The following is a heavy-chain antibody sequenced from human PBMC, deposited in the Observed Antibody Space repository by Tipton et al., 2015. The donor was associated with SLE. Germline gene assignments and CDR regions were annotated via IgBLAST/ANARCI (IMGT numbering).Heavy chain of an antibody. J-gene: IGHJ4*02. CDR2: INPNSGGT. CDR1: GYTFNIYY. Sequence: QSGAEVKKPGASVKVSCKTSGYTFNIYYIHWVRQAPGQGLEWMGRINPNSGGTDYAQNFKGRVTMTRDTSITTAYMELSSLISDDTAVYYCAREAETTGTLLDYWGQGTLVTVSS. V-gene: IGHV1-2*06. D-gene: IGHD1-7*01. CDR3: AREAETTGTLLDY.